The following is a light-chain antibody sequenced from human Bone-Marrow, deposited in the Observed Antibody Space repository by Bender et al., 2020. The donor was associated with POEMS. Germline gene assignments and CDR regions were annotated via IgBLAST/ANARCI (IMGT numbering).Light chain of an antibody. CDR2: SNN. J-gene: IGLJ3*02. Sequence: SGSNTNIFTYSVNWYQHLPGTAPRLLIYSNNQRPSGISERFTGSKSGTSASLAISGLQFEDEADYYCSTWDESLNGWVFGGGTKLTV. CDR1: NTNIFTYS. V-gene: IGLV1-44*01. CDR3: STWDESLNGWV.